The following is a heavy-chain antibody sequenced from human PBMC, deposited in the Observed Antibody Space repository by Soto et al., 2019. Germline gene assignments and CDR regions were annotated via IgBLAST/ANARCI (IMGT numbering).Heavy chain of an antibody. J-gene: IGHJ4*02. Sequence: GGSLRLSCAASGFTFSSYGMHWVRQAPGKGLEWVAVISYDGGTADYAAPVKGRFTISRDDSENTLYLQMNSLKTEDTAVYYCSHGYYQYFDSWGQGTLVTVS. CDR3: SHGYYQYFDS. CDR2: ISYDGGTA. V-gene: IGHV3-15*05. CDR1: GFTFSSYG. D-gene: IGHD5-18*01.